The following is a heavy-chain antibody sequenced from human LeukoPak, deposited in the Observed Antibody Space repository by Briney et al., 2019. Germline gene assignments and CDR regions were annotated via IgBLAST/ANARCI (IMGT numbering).Heavy chain of an antibody. Sequence: ASETLSLTCTVSGGSISSGDYYWSWIRQPPGKGLEWIGYIYYSGSTNHNPSLKSRVTISVDTSKNQFSLKLSSVTAADTAVYYCARDRQAWADCSSTSCYWGGGNWFDPWGQGTLVTVSS. CDR1: GGSISSGDYY. J-gene: IGHJ5*02. D-gene: IGHD2-2*01. V-gene: IGHV4-61*08. CDR3: ARDRQAWADCSSTSCYWGGGNWFDP. CDR2: IYYSGST.